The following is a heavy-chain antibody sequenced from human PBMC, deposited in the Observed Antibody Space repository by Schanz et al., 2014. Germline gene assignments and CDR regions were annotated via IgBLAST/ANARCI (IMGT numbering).Heavy chain of an antibody. J-gene: IGHJ4*02. V-gene: IGHV1-46*01. Sequence: QVHVVQSGAVLKTPGASVNVSCKTSGQTVSSYFIQWVRQAPGQGLEWMGIIDPRDGATNYGVKFQGRVTMTRNTSTSTAYMELRGLRSDDTAVYYCARKGMPPIWSGYPYFFDFWGQGTLVTVSS. CDR1: GQTVSSYF. D-gene: IGHD3-3*01. CDR2: IDPRDGAT. CDR3: ARKGMPPIWSGYPYFFDF.